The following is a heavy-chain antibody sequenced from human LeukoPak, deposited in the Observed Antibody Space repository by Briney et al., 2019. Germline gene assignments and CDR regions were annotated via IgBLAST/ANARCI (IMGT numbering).Heavy chain of an antibody. J-gene: IGHJ4*02. V-gene: IGHV3-66*01. CDR3: TKGLWAGVSAARD. Sequence: GGSLRLSCAASGFTVSSNYMSWARQAPGKGLEWVSTIYTGGDTYYADSVKGRLTISRDNSQNTVYLQMNSLRAEDTAVYYCTKGLWAGVSAARDWGQGTLVTVSS. CDR2: IYTGGDT. D-gene: IGHD2-8*01. CDR1: GFTVSSNY.